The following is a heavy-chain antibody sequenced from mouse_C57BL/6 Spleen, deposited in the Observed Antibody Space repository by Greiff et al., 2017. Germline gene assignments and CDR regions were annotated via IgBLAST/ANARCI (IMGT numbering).Heavy chain of an antibody. Sequence: EVQRVESGGGLVQPGGSLKLSCAASGFTFSDYGMAWVRQAPRKGPEWVAFISNLAYSIYYADTVTGRFTISRENAKNTLYLEMSSLRSEDAAMYYCARQKYYGSSYNWYFDVWGTGTTVTVSS. J-gene: IGHJ1*03. CDR1: GFTFSDYG. D-gene: IGHD1-1*01. V-gene: IGHV5-15*01. CDR3: ARQKYYGSSYNWYFDV. CDR2: ISNLAYSI.